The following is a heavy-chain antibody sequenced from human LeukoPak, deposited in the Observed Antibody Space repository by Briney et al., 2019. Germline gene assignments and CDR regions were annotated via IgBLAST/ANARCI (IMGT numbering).Heavy chain of an antibody. CDR3: ARGRDLLRYFAAHYYYYGMDV. V-gene: IGHV1-18*01. J-gene: IGHJ6*02. Sequence: ASVKVSCKASGYTFTSYGISWVRQAPEQGLEWMGWISAYNGNTNYAQKLQGRVTMTTDTSTSTAYMGLRSLRSDDTAVYYCARGRDLLRYFAAHYYYYGMDVWGQGTTVTVSS. D-gene: IGHD3-9*01. CDR2: ISAYNGNT. CDR1: GYTFTSYG.